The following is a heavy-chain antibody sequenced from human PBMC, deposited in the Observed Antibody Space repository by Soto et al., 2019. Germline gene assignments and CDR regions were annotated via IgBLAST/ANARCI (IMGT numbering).Heavy chain of an antibody. CDR2: INHSGST. Sequence: PSETLSLTCAVYGGSFSGYYWSWIRQPPGKGLEWIGEINHSGSTNYNPSLKSRVTISVDTSKNQFSLKLSSVSDADSGVYYCARGTRIPMVRGVIIPSCEYWGQGTLVTGSS. J-gene: IGHJ4*02. D-gene: IGHD3-10*01. CDR1: GGSFSGYY. CDR3: ARGTRIPMVRGVIIPSCEY. V-gene: IGHV4-34*01.